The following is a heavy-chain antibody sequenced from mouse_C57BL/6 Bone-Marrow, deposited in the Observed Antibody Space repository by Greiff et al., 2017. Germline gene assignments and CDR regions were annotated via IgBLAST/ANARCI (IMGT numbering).Heavy chain of an antibody. CDR3: ASPDY. CDR2: ISSGSSTI. Sequence: EVTLVASGGCLVKPGGSLKLSCAASGFTFSDSGMHWVRQAPEKGLEWVAYISSGSSTIYYADTVKGRFTISRDNAKNTLFLQMTSLRSEDTAMYYCASPDYWGQGTTLTVSS. J-gene: IGHJ2*01. CDR1: GFTFSDSG. V-gene: IGHV5-17*01.